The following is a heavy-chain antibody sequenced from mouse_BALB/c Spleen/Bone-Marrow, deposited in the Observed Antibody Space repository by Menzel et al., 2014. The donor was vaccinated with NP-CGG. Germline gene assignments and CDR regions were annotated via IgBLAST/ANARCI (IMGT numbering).Heavy chain of an antibody. J-gene: IGHJ2*01. V-gene: IGHV1S53*02. CDR3: RRSVGNPFDH. D-gene: IGHD2-1*01. Sequence: QVQLQQSDAELVKPGASVKISCKASGYTFTDHAIHWVKQKPEQGLEWIGYISPGKGDIKYNEKFKGKATLTADKPSSTAYMQLSGLTSEDSAVYICRRSVGNPFDHWGQGTTLTVSS. CDR2: ISPGKGDI. CDR1: GYTFTDHA.